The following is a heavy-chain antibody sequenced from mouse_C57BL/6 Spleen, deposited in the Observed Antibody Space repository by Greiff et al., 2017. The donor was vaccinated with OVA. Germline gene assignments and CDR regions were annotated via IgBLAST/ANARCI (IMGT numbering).Heavy chain of an antibody. V-gene: IGHV1-15*01. J-gene: IGHJ1*03. CDR1: GYTFTDYE. D-gene: IGHD1-1*01. CDR2: IDPDTGGT. Sequence: QVQLQQSGAELVRPGASVTLSCKASGYTFTDYEMHWVQQTPVHGLEWIGDIDPDTGGTAYKQKFKGKAILTADKSSSTAYMELRSLTSEDSAVYYCTRRGGGSSPYWYFGVWGTGATVTVAS. CDR3: TRRGGGSSPYWYFGV.